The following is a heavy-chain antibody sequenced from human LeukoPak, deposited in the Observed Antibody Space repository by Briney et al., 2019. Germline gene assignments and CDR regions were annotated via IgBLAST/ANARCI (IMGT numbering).Heavy chain of an antibody. CDR1: GFTFSSYA. CDR3: AKYNPMDSGRFDY. J-gene: IGHJ4*02. CDR2: ISGSGGST. Sequence: GGSLRLSCAVSGFTFSSYAMSWVRQAPGKGLEWVSGISGSGGSTNYADSVKGRFTISRDNSKNTLYLHMNSLRAEDTAVYYCAKYNPMDSGRFDYWGQGTLVTVSS. D-gene: IGHD1-26*01. V-gene: IGHV3-23*01.